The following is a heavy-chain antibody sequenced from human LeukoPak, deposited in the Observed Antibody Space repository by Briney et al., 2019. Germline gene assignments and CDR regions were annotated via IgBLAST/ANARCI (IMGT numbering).Heavy chain of an antibody. V-gene: IGHV3-74*01. CDR1: GVTISNYW. Sequence: GGSLRLSCAASGVTISNYWMHWVREVPGKGLVGVSRMNSEGSSISYADSVKGRFTISRDNAKNTLNLQMNSLRAEDTAVYYCARGRGVSLDYWGQGALVTVSS. CDR3: ARGRGVSLDY. CDR2: MNSEGSSI. D-gene: IGHD3-10*01. J-gene: IGHJ4*02.